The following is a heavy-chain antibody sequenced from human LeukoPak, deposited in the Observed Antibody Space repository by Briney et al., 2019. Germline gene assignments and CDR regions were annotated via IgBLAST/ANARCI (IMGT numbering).Heavy chain of an antibody. V-gene: IGHV4-39*01. D-gene: IGHD1-26*01. CDR3: ARYIVGSMSDY. J-gene: IGHJ4*02. Sequence: SETLSLTCTVSGGSISSSNYYWGWIRQPPGKGLDWIGSIVYSGSTNYNPSLESRATISVDRSKNQFSLKLSSVTSTDTAVYYCARYIVGSMSDYWGQGTLVTVSS. CDR1: GGSISSSNYY. CDR2: IVYSGST.